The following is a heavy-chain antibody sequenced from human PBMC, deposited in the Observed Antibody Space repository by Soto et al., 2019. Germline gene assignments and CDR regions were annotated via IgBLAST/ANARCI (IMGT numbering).Heavy chain of an antibody. CDR1: GGTFSSYT. CDR2: IIPILDIA. D-gene: IGHD2-2*01. Sequence: QVQLVQSGAEVKKPGSSVKVSCKASGGTFSSYTINWVRQAPGQGLEWMGRIIPILDIANYAQKFQGRVTINADKSTSTAYMELSSLRSEDTAVYYCAKGDCTSTSCYYYYYYMDVWGKGTTVTVSS. J-gene: IGHJ6*03. CDR3: AKGDCTSTSCYYYYYYMDV. V-gene: IGHV1-69*02.